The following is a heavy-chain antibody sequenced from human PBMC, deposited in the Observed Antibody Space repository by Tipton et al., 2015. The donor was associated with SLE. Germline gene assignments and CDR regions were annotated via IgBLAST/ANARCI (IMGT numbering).Heavy chain of an antibody. D-gene: IGHD3-22*01. Sequence: SLRLSCAASGFSFSDYYMTWIRQAPGKGLEWISYISTTNTRYYADSVKGRLTISRDNSKNTLFLQMNRLRPEDTAVYYCARDPYYYDSSAPKGYFDYWGQGTLVTVSS. J-gene: IGHJ4*02. CDR3: ARDPYYYDSSAPKGYFDY. V-gene: IGHV3-69-1*01. CDR2: ISTTNTR. CDR1: GFSFSDYY.